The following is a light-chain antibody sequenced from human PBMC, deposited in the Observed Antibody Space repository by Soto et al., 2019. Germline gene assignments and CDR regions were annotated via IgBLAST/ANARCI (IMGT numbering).Light chain of an antibody. CDR3: SSYTNSTTRV. CDR1: SSDVGAYDF. V-gene: IGLV2-14*03. Sequence: QSVLTQPASVSGSPGQSITISCTGTSSDVGAYDFVSWYQQHPDKAPKLMIYEVSNRPSGVSNRFSGSKSVNTATLTISGLQAEYDADYYCSSYTNSTTRVFVTGTKVTV. CDR2: EVS. J-gene: IGLJ1*01.